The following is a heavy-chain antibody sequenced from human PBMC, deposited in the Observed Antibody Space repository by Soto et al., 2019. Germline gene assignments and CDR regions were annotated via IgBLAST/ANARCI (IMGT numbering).Heavy chain of an antibody. J-gene: IGHJ4*02. Sequence: SETLSLTCTVSGGSVNSGTYYWSWIRQPPGKGLEWIGYLYNTGSSDYNPSLKSRVTISVDTSKNHFSLILTSVTAADTAVYLCASGSSASAYTDSWGQGTLVTVSS. CDR1: GGSVNSGTYY. V-gene: IGHV4-61*03. CDR3: ASGSSASAYTDS. CDR2: LYNTGSS. D-gene: IGHD6-13*01.